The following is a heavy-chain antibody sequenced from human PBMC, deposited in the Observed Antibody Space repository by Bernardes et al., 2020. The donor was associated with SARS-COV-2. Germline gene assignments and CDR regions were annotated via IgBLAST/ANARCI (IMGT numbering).Heavy chain of an antibody. D-gene: IGHD3-10*01. CDR2: ISSSSSYI. J-gene: IGHJ6*02. V-gene: IGHV3-21*01. Sequence: GGSLRLSCAASGFTFSSYSMNWVRQAPGKGLEWVSSISSSSSYIYYADSVKGRFTISRDNAKNSLYLQMNSLRAEDTAVYYCARGTILPKPTLWFGTAYYYGMDVWGQGTTVTVSS. CDR1: GFTFSSYS. CDR3: ARGTILPKPTLWFGTAYYYGMDV.